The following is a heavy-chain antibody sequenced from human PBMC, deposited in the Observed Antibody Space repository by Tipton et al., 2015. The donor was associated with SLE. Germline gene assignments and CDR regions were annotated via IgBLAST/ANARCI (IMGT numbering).Heavy chain of an antibody. D-gene: IGHD3-22*01. CDR3: ARDLDYYDSSGYPH. CDR2: IYYSGST. V-gene: IGHV4-59*01. CDR1: GGSISSYY. Sequence: TLSLTCTVSGGSISSYYWSWIRQPPGKGLEWIGHIYYSGSTNYNPSLESRVTISVDTSKNQFSLKLSSVTAADTAVYYCARDLDYYDSSGYPHWGQGTLVTVSS. J-gene: IGHJ4*02.